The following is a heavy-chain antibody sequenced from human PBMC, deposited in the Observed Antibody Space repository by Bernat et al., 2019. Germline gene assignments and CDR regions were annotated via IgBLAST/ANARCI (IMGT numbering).Heavy chain of an antibody. CDR2: ISYDGSNK. D-gene: IGHD5-12*01. J-gene: IGHJ4*02. CDR1: GFTFSSYS. V-gene: IGHV3-30*05. Sequence: VQLVESGGGLVKPGGSLRLSCAASGFTFSSYSMNWVRQAPGKGLEWVAVISYDGSNKYYADSVKGRFTISRDNSKNTLYLQMNSLRAEDTAVYYCARDGVATIPYYFDYWGQGTLVTVSS. CDR3: ARDGVATIPYYFDY.